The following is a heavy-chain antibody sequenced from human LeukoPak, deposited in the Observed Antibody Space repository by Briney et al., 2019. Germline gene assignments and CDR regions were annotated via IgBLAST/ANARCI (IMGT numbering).Heavy chain of an antibody. V-gene: IGHV4-38-2*01. CDR2: IYHSGST. CDR3: AGTNPYYYDSSGRIDY. Sequence: PSETLSLTCAVSGYSISSGYYWGWIRPPPGKGLEWIGSIYHSGSTYYNPSLKSRVTISVDTSKNQFSLKLSSVTAADTAVYYCAGTNPYYYDSSGRIDYWGQGTLVTVSS. J-gene: IGHJ4*02. CDR1: GYSISSGYY. D-gene: IGHD3-22*01.